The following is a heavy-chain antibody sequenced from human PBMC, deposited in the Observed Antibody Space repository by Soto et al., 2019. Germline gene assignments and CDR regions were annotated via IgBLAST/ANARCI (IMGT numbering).Heavy chain of an antibody. CDR2: IYYSGST. CDR1: GGSMSSSSYY. Sequence: KPSETLSLTCTVSGGSMSSSSYYWGWIRQPPGKGLEWIGSIYYSGSTYYNPSLKSRVTISVDTSKKQFSLKLSSVIAADTAVYYCARRGTCSGSPSCGMDVWGQGTTVTVSS. J-gene: IGHJ6*02. CDR3: ARRGTCSGSPSCGMDV. D-gene: IGHD3-10*02. V-gene: IGHV4-39*01.